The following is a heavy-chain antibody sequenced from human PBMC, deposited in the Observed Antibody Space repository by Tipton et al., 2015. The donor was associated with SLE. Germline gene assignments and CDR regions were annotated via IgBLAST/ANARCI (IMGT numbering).Heavy chain of an antibody. D-gene: IGHD1-26*01. CDR1: GFSISNSVYY. V-gene: IGHV4-38-2*01. Sequence: TLSLTCAVSGFSISNSVYYWGWIRQAPGKGLEWIGSVFQTGNSFHNPSLKSRVTISVDTSKNHFSLKLSSVTAADTAVYYCVRGRSDVGHGHWGHGTLVTVSS. CDR2: VFQTGNS. J-gene: IGHJ4*01. CDR3: VRGRSDVGHGH.